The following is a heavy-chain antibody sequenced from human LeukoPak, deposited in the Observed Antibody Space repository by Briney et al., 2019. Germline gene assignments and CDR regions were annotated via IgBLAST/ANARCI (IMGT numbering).Heavy chain of an antibody. CDR3: ARLRTDYYDSGGYFDY. CDR2: IDPSDSYT. D-gene: IGHD3-22*01. Sequence: GESLKISCKGSGYSFTSYWISWVRQIPGKGLEWTGRIDPSDSYTNYSPSFQGHVTISADKSISTAYLQWSSLKASDTAMYYCARLRTDYYDSGGYFDYWGQGTLVTVSS. CDR1: GYSFTSYW. V-gene: IGHV5-10-1*01. J-gene: IGHJ4*02.